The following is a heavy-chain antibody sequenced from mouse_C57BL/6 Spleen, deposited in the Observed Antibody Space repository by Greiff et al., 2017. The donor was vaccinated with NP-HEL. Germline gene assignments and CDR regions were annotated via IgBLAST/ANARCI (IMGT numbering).Heavy chain of an antibody. CDR1: GFTFSDYG. V-gene: IGHV5-17*01. J-gene: IGHJ4*01. D-gene: IGHD6-1*01. Sequence: EVMLVESGGGLVKPGGSLKLSCAASGFTFSDYGMHWVRQAPEKGLEWVAYISSGSSTIYYADTVKGRFTISRGNTKNTLFLQMTSLRSEDTAMYYCAKGAVRYAMDYWGQGTSVTVSS. CDR2: ISSGSSTI. CDR3: AKGAVRYAMDY.